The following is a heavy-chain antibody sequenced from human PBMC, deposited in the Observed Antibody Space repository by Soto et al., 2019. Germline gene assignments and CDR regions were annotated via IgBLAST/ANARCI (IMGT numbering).Heavy chain of an antibody. CDR1: GFTFSSYW. CDR2: INSDGSST. D-gene: IGHD3-10*01. CDR3: ARAMVRGAQPDY. Sequence: GGSLRLSCAASGFTFSSYWMHWVRQAPGKGLVWVSRINSDGSSTSYADSVKGRFTISRDNAKNTLYLQMNSLRAEDTAVYYCARAMVRGAQPDYWGQGTLVTVSS. J-gene: IGHJ4*02. V-gene: IGHV3-74*01.